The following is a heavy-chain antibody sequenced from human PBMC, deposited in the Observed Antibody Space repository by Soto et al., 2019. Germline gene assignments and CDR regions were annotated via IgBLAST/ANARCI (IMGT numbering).Heavy chain of an antibody. J-gene: IGHJ3*02. CDR1: GFTFSGHW. Sequence: EVQLVESGGDLVQPGGSLRLSCAASGFTFSGHWMHWVRQVPGKGLEWVSRINTDGGSSAYADSVKGRFTISRDNANNTLYLPMKGLRAGDTAVYYCAREAGYCSRTSCYRRAFDTWGQGTTVTVSS. CDR2: INTDGGSS. V-gene: IGHV3-74*03. D-gene: IGHD2-2*01. CDR3: AREAGYCSRTSCYRRAFDT.